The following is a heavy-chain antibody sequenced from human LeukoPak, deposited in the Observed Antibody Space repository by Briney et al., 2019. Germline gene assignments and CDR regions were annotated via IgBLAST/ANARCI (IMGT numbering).Heavy chain of an antibody. Sequence: SETLSLTCTVSGGSISSGGYYWSWIRQHPGKGLEWIGYIYYSGSTYYNPSLKSRVTISVDTSKNQFSLKQSSVTAADTAVYYCASQHYDYVWGSYPLGYWGQGTLVTVSS. V-gene: IGHV4-31*03. D-gene: IGHD3-16*02. J-gene: IGHJ4*02. CDR3: ASQHYDYVWGSYPLGY. CDR2: IYYSGST. CDR1: GGSISSGGYY.